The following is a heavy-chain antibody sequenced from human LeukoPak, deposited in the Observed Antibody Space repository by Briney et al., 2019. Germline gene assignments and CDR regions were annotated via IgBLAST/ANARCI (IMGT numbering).Heavy chain of an antibody. D-gene: IGHD3-16*02. J-gene: IGHJ4*02. V-gene: IGHV3-23*01. CDR2: ISGSGDNT. Sequence: GGSLRLSCAASGFTFSSYAMSWVRQAPGKGLEWVSGISGSGDNTYYADSVKGRFTISRDNSKNTLYVQVNSLGTEDTAAYYCARSTSNDFIWESYRPRVASYFDYWGRGTLVTVSS. CDR3: ARSTSNDFIWESYRPRVASYFDY. CDR1: GFTFSSYA.